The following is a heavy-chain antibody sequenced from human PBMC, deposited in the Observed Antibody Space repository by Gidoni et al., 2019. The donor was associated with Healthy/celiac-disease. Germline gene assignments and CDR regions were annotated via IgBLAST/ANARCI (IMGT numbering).Heavy chain of an antibody. V-gene: IGHV1-69*01. CDR2: IIPIFGTA. CDR1: GGTFSSYA. J-gene: IGHJ6*02. CDR3: ARGALGDYDMLTAYYYYGMDV. Sequence: QVQLVQSGAEVKKPGSSVKVSCKASGGTFSSYAISWVRQAPGQGLEWMGGIIPIFGTANYAKKFQGRVTITADESTSTAYMELSSLRSEDTAVYYGARGALGDYDMLTAYYYYGMDVWGQGTTVTVSS. D-gene: IGHD3-9*01.